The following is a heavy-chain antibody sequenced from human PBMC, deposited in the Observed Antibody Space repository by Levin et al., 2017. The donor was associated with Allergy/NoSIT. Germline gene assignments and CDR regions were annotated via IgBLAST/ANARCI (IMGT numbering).Heavy chain of an antibody. J-gene: IGHJ5*02. CDR3: ARGSPGPVLWFDP. CDR2: ISTAGDT. Sequence: PGGSLRLSCAASGFTFSSYDMHWVRQVTGKGLEWVSGISTAGDTYYPGSVKGRFTISRENAKNSLYLQMNSLRAGDTAIYYCARGSPGPVLWFDPWGQGTLVTVSS. V-gene: IGHV3-13*04. D-gene: IGHD6-19*01. CDR1: GFTFSSYD.